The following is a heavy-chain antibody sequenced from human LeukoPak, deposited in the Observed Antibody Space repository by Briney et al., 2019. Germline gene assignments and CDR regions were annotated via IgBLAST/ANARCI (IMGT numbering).Heavy chain of an antibody. CDR2: INPSGGST. Sequence: ASVKVSCKASGYTFTSYYMHWVRQAPGQGLEWMGIINPSGGSTSYAQKFQGRVTITADESTSTAYMELSSLRSEDTAVYYCARAGEVYNSGSYLEYWGQGTLVTVSS. CDR1: GYTFTSYY. CDR3: ARAGEVYNSGSYLEY. J-gene: IGHJ4*02. D-gene: IGHD6-19*01. V-gene: IGHV1-46*01.